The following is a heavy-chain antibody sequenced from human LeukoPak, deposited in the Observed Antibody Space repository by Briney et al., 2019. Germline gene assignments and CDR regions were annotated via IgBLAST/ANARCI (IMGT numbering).Heavy chain of an antibody. D-gene: IGHD3-3*01. J-gene: IGHJ6*03. Sequence: GGSLRLSCAAFGFTFSSYSMNWVRQAPGKGLEWVSSISSSSSYIYYADSVKGRFTISRDNAKNSLYLQMNSLRAEDTAVYYCARESGIFGVVIPYYYYYYMDVWGKGTTVTVSS. CDR2: ISSSSSYI. CDR3: ARESGIFGVVIPYYYYYYMDV. CDR1: GFTFSSYS. V-gene: IGHV3-21*01.